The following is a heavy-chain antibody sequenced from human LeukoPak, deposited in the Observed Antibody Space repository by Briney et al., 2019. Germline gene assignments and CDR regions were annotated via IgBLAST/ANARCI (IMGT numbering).Heavy chain of an antibody. V-gene: IGHV3-30*02. CDR2: IRYDGSNK. Sequence: GGSLRLSCAASGFTFSSYGMHWVRQAPGKGLEWVAFIRYDGSNKYYADSVKGRFTISRDNSKNTLYLQMNSLRAEDTAVYYCARGPPEDYDFWRNPWAPPMDVWGKGTTVTVSS. CDR1: GFTFSSYG. J-gene: IGHJ6*03. D-gene: IGHD3-3*01. CDR3: ARGPPEDYDFWRNPWAPPMDV.